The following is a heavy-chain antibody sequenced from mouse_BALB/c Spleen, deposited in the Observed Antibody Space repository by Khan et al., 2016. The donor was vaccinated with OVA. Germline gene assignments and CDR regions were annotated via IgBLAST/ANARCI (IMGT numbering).Heavy chain of an antibody. CDR2: IWSGGST. CDR3: ARNYDYDEGLAY. V-gene: IGHV2-2*02. CDR1: GFSLTTYG. D-gene: IGHD2-4*01. J-gene: IGHJ3*01. Sequence: VELVESGPGLVQPSQSLSITRTVSGFSLTTYGVHWVRQSPGKGLEWLGVIWSGGSTDYNAPFISRLSISKDSSKSQVFFKMNSLQVNDTAIYYCARNYDYDEGLAYWGQGTLVTVSA.